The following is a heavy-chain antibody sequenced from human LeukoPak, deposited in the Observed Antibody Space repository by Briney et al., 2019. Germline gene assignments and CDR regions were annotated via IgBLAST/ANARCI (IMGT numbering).Heavy chain of an antibody. CDR2: IIPIFGTA. J-gene: IGHJ4*02. CDR1: GGTFSSYA. CDR3: ARDANDYGDYEGFDY. D-gene: IGHD4-17*01. Sequence: SVKVSCKASGGTFSSYAINWVRQAPGQGLEWMGGIIPIFGTANYAQKFQGRVTITADESTSTAYMELSSLRSEDTAVYYCARDANDYGDYEGFDYWGQGTLVTVSS. V-gene: IGHV1-69*01.